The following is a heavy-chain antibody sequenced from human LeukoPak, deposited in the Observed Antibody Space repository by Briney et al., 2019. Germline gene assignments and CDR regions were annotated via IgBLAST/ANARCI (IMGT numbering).Heavy chain of an antibody. J-gene: IGHJ6*02. CDR1: GFTVSNNY. D-gene: IGHD2/OR15-2a*01. CDR3: ARDLSSTNWLYYYYYGMDV. Sequence: GGSLRLSCAASGFTVSNNYMSWVRQAPGKGLEWVSVIYRGGTTYYADSVKGRFTISRDKSKNTLYLQMNSLRAEDTAVYYCARDLSSTNWLYYYYYGMDVWGQGTTVTVSS. CDR2: IYRGGTT. V-gene: IGHV3-53*01.